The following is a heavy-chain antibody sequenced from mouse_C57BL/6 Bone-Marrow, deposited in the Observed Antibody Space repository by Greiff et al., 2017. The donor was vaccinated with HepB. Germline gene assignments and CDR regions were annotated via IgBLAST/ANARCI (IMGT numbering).Heavy chain of an antibody. CDR1: GFNIKDDY. V-gene: IGHV14-4*01. CDR3: TGGPWFAY. CDR2: IDPENGDT. Sequence: EVKLQESGAELVRPGASVKLSCTASGFNIKDDYMHWVKQRPEQGLEWIGWIDPENGDTEYASKFQGKATITADTSSNTAYLQLSSLTSEDTAVYYCTGGPWFAYWGQGTLVTVSA. D-gene: IGHD1-1*02. J-gene: IGHJ3*01.